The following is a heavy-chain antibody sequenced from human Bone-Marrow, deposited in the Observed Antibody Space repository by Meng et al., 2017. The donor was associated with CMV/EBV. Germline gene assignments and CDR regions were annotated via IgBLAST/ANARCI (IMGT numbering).Heavy chain of an antibody. CDR2: IYWNDDK. V-gene: IGHV2-5*01. CDR1: GFSLSTSGVG. J-gene: IGHJ6*02. Sequence: SGPPLVKPTQTLTLICTFSGFSLSTSGVGVGWIRQPPGKALVWLALIYWNDDKRYSPSLKSRLTITKDTPKNQVVLTMTNMDPVDTATYYCAHSSGSGSYWFVGYGMDVWGQGTTVTVSS. D-gene: IGHD3-10*01. CDR3: AHSSGSGSYWFVGYGMDV.